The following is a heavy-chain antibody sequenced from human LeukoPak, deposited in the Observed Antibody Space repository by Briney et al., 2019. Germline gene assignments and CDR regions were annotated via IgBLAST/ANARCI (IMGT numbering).Heavy chain of an antibody. Sequence: PGGSLRLSCAASGFTFSSYGMHWVRQAPGKGLEWVAVIWYDGSNKYYADSVKGRFTISRDNSKNTLYLQMNSLRAEDTAVYYCATRGIYSGYDYFDYWGQGTLVTVSS. V-gene: IGHV3-33*01. D-gene: IGHD5-12*01. CDR1: GFTFSSYG. J-gene: IGHJ4*02. CDR3: ATRGIYSGYDYFDY. CDR2: IWYDGSNK.